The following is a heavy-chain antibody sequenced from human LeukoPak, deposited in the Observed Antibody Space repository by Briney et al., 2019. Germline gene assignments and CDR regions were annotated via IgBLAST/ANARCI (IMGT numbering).Heavy chain of an antibody. CDR2: INHSGST. CDR1: GGSFSGYY. CDR3: ARGSIVVVPAAEGGMDV. Sequence: SETLSLTCAVYGGSFSGYYWSWIRQPPGKGLEWIGEINHSGSTNYNPSLKGRVTISVDTSKNQFSLKLSSVAAADTAVYYCARGSIVVVPAAEGGMDVWGKGTTVTVSS. J-gene: IGHJ6*04. V-gene: IGHV4-34*01. D-gene: IGHD2-2*01.